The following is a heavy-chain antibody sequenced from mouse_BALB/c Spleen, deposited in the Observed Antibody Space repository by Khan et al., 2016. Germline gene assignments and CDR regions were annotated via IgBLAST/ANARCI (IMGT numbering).Heavy chain of an antibody. Sequence: QVRLQQSGAELMKPGASVKISCKASGYTSSRYWIEWIKERPGHGLEWIGEILPGTDSTNYNDKFKGKAAFTAESSSSTAYIQLNSLTSEDSAVYYCARGASWGQGTLVTVSA. J-gene: IGHJ3*01. CDR2: ILPGTDST. V-gene: IGHV1-9*01. CDR3: ARGAS. CDR1: GYTSSRYW.